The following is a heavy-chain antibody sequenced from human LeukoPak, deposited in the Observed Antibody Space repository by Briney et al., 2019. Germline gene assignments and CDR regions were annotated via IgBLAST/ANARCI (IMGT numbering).Heavy chain of an antibody. CDR1: GGSISSFY. CDR2: ISYSGST. D-gene: IGHD5-18*01. Sequence: PSETLSLTCTVSGGSISSFYWSWIRQPPGKGLEWIGYISYSGSTYYNPSLKRRVTISVDTSKNQFSLKLSSVTAADAAVYYCARHRGNTYGCVDYWGQGTLVTVSS. V-gene: IGHV4-59*08. J-gene: IGHJ4*02. CDR3: ARHRGNTYGCVDY.